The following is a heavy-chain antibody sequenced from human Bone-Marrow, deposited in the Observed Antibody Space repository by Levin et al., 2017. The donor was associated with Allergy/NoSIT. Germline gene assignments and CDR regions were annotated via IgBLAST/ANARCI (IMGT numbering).Heavy chain of an antibody. CDR1: GFSLTTSGVG. Sequence: ESGPTLVKPTQTLTLTCTFSGFSLTTSGVGVGWIRQPPGKALDWLALIYWDDDDRYSPSLKSRLTITKDTSKNQVVLTMTNMDPVDTATYYCAYLVAPRVLWSWGQGALVTVSS. J-gene: IGHJ5*02. D-gene: IGHD5-12*01. CDR3: AYLVAPRVLWS. V-gene: IGHV2-5*02. CDR2: IYWDDDD.